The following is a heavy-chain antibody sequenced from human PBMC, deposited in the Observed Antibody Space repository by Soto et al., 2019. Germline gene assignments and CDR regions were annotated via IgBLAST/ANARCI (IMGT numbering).Heavy chain of an antibody. CDR3: ARDRSGSYPIEI. D-gene: IGHD1-26*01. CDR2: ISSSSSTI. V-gene: IGHV3-48*01. Sequence: PGGSLRLSCAASGFTFSSYSMNWVRQAPGKGLEWDSYISSSSSTIYYADSVKGRFTISRDNAKNSLYLQMNSLRVEDTAVYYCARDRSGSYPIEIWGQGTMVTVSS. CDR1: GFTFSSYS. J-gene: IGHJ3*02.